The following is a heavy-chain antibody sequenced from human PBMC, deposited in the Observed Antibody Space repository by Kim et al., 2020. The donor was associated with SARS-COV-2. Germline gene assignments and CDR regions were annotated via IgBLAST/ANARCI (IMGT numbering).Heavy chain of an antibody. CDR3: ASSGLGYSYGYLFDY. CDR1: GGSISSYY. D-gene: IGHD5-18*01. V-gene: IGHV4-4*07. Sequence: SETLSLTCTVSGGSISSYYWSWIRQPAGKGLEWIGRIYTSGSTNYNPSLKSRVTMSVDTSKNQFSLKLSSVTAADTAVYYCASSGLGYSYGYLFDYWGQGTLVTVSS. CDR2: IYTSGST. J-gene: IGHJ4*02.